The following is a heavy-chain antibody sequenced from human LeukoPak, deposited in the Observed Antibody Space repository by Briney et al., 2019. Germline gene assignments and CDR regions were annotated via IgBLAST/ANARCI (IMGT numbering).Heavy chain of an antibody. V-gene: IGHV4-34*01. CDR3: ARARAQLVSHWFDP. D-gene: IGHD6-13*01. Sequence: SETLSLTCAVYGGSFSGYYWSWIRQPPGKGLEWIGEINHSGSTNYNPSLKSRVTISVDTSKNQFSLKLSSVTAADTAVYYCARARAQLVSHWFDPWGQGTLVTVSS. J-gene: IGHJ5*02. CDR1: GGSFSGYY. CDR2: INHSGST.